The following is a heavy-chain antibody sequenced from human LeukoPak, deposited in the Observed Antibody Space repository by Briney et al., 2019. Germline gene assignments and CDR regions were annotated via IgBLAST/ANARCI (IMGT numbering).Heavy chain of an antibody. CDR2: ISGSSTYI. J-gene: IGHJ4*02. CDR3: ARDHSSGRYFDF. Sequence: GGSLRLSCAASGFTFSSYSMNWVRQAPGKGLEWVSSISGSSTYIDYADSVKGRFTISRDNAKNALYLQMDSPRAEDTAVYYCARDHSSGRYFDFWGQGTLVTVSS. D-gene: IGHD3-22*01. CDR1: GFTFSSYS. V-gene: IGHV3-21*01.